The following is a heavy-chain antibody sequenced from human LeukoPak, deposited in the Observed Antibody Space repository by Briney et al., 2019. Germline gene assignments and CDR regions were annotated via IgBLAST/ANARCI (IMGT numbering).Heavy chain of an antibody. CDR3: ATSEYYYDSSGYQADAFDI. CDR1: GYSFTSYW. D-gene: IGHD3-22*01. Sequence: GESLKISCKGTGYSFTSYWIGWVRQMPGKGLEWMGIIYPGDSDTRYSPSFQGQVTISADKPISTAYLQWSSLKASDTAMYYCATSEYYYDSSGYQADAFDIWGQGTMVTVSS. V-gene: IGHV5-51*04. J-gene: IGHJ3*02. CDR2: IYPGDSDT.